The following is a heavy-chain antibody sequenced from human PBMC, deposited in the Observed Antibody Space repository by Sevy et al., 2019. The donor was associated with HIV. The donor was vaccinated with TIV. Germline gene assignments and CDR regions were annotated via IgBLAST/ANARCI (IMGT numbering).Heavy chain of an antibody. D-gene: IGHD3-16*01. CDR2: ISWDGGST. CDR3: AKGGSGDPKRYAFDI. J-gene: IGHJ3*02. V-gene: IGHV3-43*01. CDR1: GFTFDDYT. Sequence: GGSLRLSCAASGFTFDDYTMHWVRQAPGKGLEWVCLISWDGGSTYYADSMKGRFTISRDNSKNSLYLQMNSLRTEDTALYYCAKGGSGDPKRYAFDIWGQGTMVTVSS.